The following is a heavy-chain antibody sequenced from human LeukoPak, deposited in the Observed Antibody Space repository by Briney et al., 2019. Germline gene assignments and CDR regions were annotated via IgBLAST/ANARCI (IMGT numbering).Heavy chain of an antibody. V-gene: IGHV3-66*01. CDR3: ARDLGETVVPKGSDAFDI. Sequence: PGGSLRLSCAASGFTVSSNYMSWVRQAPGKGLEWVSVIYSGGSTYYADSVKGRFTISRDNSKNTLYLQMNSLRAEDTAVYYCARDLGETVVPKGSDAFDIWGQGTMVTVSS. CDR1: GFTVSSNY. D-gene: IGHD3-16*01. J-gene: IGHJ3*02. CDR2: IYSGGST.